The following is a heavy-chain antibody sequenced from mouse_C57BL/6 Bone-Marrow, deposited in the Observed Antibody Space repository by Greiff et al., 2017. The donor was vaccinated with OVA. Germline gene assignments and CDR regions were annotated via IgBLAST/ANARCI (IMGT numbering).Heavy chain of an antibody. CDR1: GFPITSGYY. CDR3: AGDSHYYGSSPFAY. D-gene: IGHD1-1*01. CDR2: ITHSGET. Sequence: VQVVESGPGLVKPSQSLFLTCSITGFPITSGYYWIWIRQSPGKPLEWMGYITHSGETFYNPSLQSPISITRETSKNQFFLQLNSVTTEDTAMYYCAGDSHYYGSSPFAYWGQGTLVTVSA. J-gene: IGHJ3*01. V-gene: IGHV12-3*01.